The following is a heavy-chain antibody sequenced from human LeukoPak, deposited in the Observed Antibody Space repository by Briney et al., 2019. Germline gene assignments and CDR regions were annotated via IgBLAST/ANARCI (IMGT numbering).Heavy chain of an antibody. CDR3: AKTLSGWYAN. CDR1: GFTVSSNY. CDR2: ISGSGGST. Sequence: GGSLRLSCAASGFTVSSNYMSWVRQAPGKGLEWVSAISGSGGSTYYADSVKGRFTISRDNSKNTLYLQMNSLRAEDTAVYYCAKTLSGWYANWGQGTLVTVSS. J-gene: IGHJ4*02. V-gene: IGHV3-23*01. D-gene: IGHD6-19*01.